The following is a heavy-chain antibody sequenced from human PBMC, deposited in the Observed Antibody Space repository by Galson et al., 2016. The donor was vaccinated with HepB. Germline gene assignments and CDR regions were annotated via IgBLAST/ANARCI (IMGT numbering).Heavy chain of an antibody. CDR2: IHPSGSS. J-gene: IGHJ4*02. Sequence: TLCLTCSGTGDYVDSGLYYWSWIRQPPGKGLEWLGSIHPSGSSFYNPSLGSRPTISLDASKNQFSLTLSSVTAADTAVYYCSRGGDESKIGHCWGQGSLVTVSS. D-gene: IGHD3/OR15-3a*01. CDR3: SRGGDESKIGHC. CDR1: GDYVDSGLYY. V-gene: IGHV4-30-4*01.